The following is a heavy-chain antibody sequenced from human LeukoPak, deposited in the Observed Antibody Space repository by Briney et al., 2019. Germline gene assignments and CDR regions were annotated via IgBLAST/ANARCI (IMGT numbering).Heavy chain of an antibody. CDR3: SSSGVEEWQGLHF. CDR2: FDVAETDT. Sequence: ASVKVSCKVSGYTLSELSMHWVRQSPGKGLEWMEGFDVAETDTIYAQKFQGRVTMTEDTSTDTAYMELNSLSSEDTAVYYCSSSGVEEWQGLHFWGQGTLVTVSS. D-gene: IGHD3-3*01. CDR1: GYTLSELS. J-gene: IGHJ4*02. V-gene: IGHV1-24*01.